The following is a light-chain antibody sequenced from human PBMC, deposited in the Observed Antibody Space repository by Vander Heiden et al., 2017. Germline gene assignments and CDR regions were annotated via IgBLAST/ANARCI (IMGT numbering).Light chain of an antibody. Sequence: SSELPQPPSVLVPPGPTAGITCSGDALPKKYAYWYQQKSGQAPVLVIFDDSKRPSGIPERFSGSSSGTIATFTISGAQVEDEADYYCYSTDNSGNHSCVFGGGTKLTVL. V-gene: IGLV3-10*01. CDR2: DDS. J-gene: IGLJ2*01. CDR3: YSTDNSGNHSCV. CDR1: ALPKKY.